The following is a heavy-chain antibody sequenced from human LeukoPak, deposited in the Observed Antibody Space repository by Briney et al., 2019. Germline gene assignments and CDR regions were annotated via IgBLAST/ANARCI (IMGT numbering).Heavy chain of an antibody. Sequence: GGSLRLSCAASAFTFSSYWMSWVRQAPGKGLEWVANTKQDGSEKYYVDSVKGRFTISRDNAKNSLYLQMNSLRAEDTAVYYCAREEGIAAAAYFDYWGQGTLVTVSS. CDR2: TKQDGSEK. CDR1: AFTFSSYW. D-gene: IGHD6-13*01. CDR3: AREEGIAAAAYFDY. V-gene: IGHV3-7*01. J-gene: IGHJ4*02.